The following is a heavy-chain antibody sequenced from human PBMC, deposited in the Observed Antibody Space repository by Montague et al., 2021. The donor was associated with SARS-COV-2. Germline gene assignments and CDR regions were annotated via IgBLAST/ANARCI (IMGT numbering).Heavy chain of an antibody. CDR3: AKDITRISNWIDYYYYYGMDV. CDR1: GFTFDDYA. Sequence: SLRLSCAASGFTFDDYAMHWVRQAPGKGLEWVSLISGDGGSTYYADSVKGRFTISRDNSKNSLYLQMNSLRTEDTALYYCAKDITRISNWIDYYYYYGMDVWGQGTTVTVSS. CDR2: ISGDGGST. J-gene: IGHJ6*02. V-gene: IGHV3-43*02. D-gene: IGHD1-1*01.